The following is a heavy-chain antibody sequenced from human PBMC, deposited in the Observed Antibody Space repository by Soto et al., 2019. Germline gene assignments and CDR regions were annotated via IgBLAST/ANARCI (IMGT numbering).Heavy chain of an antibody. Sequence: EVQLVESGGGLVQPGGSLRLSCAASGFTFSSYSMNWVRQAPGKGLEWVSYISSSSSNIYYADSVKGRFTISRDNAKNSLYLQMNSLRDEDTAVYYCARSPGELERGPFDYWGQGTLVTVSS. CDR2: ISSSSSNI. J-gene: IGHJ4*02. CDR3: ARSPGELERGPFDY. D-gene: IGHD1-1*01. CDR1: GFTFSSYS. V-gene: IGHV3-48*02.